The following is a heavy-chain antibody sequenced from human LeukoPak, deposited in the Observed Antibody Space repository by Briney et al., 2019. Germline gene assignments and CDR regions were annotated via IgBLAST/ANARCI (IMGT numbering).Heavy chain of an antibody. Sequence: GGSLRLSCAASGFTFSSYSMNWVRQAPGKGLEWVSSISSSSSYIYYADSVKGRFTISRDNAKNSLYLQMNSLRAEDTAVYYCARRGSYYYPHDAFDIWGQGTMVTVSS. D-gene: IGHD1-26*01. CDR2: ISSSSSYI. V-gene: IGHV3-21*01. J-gene: IGHJ3*02. CDR1: GFTFSSYS. CDR3: ARRGSYYYPHDAFDI.